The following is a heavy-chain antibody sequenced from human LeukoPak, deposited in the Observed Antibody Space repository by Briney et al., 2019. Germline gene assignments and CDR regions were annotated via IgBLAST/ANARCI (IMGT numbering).Heavy chain of an antibody. J-gene: IGHJ4*02. CDR3: ARGLFDGL. V-gene: IGHV4-34*01. CDR2: INHSGST. CDR1: GGSFSGYY. D-gene: IGHD3-9*01. Sequence: SETLSLTCAVYGGSFSGYYWSWIRQPPGKGLEWMGEINHSGSTNYNPSLKSRVTISVDTSKNQFSLKLSSVTAADTAVYYCARGLFDGLWGQGTLVTVFS.